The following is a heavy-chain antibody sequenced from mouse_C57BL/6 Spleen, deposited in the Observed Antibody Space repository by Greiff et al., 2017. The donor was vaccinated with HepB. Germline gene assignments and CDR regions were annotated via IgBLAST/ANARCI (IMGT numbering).Heavy chain of an antibody. CDR1: GFTFSSYG. Sequence: EVKLVESGGDLVKPGGSLKLSCAASGFTFSSYGMSWVRQTPDKRLEWVATISSGGSYTYYPDSVKGRFTISRDHAKNTLYLQMSSLKSEDTAMYYCARVYYDYDGYFDVWGTGTTVTVSS. D-gene: IGHD2-4*01. J-gene: IGHJ1*03. CDR2: ISSGGSYT. V-gene: IGHV5-6*01. CDR3: ARVYYDYDGYFDV.